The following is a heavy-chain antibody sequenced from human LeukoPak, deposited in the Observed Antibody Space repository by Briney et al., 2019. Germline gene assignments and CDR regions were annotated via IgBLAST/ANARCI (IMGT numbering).Heavy chain of an antibody. CDR3: ARGDYYGSGSYAYAFDI. CDR1: GGTFSSYA. CDR2: IIPIFGTA. J-gene: IGHJ3*02. V-gene: IGHV1-69*06. Sequence: ASVKVSCKPSGGTFSSYAISWVRQAPGQGLEWMGGIIPIFGTANYAQKFQGRVTITADKSTSTAYMELSSLRSEDTAVYYCARGDYYGSGSYAYAFDIWGQGTMVTVSS. D-gene: IGHD3-10*01.